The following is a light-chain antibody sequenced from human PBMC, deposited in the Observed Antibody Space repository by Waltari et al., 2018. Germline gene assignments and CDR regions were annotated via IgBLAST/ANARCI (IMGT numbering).Light chain of an antibody. CDR3: SSYTSSNTWV. CDR2: DVT. V-gene: IGLV2-14*01. CDR1: SSDIGGYNY. J-gene: IGLJ3*02. Sequence: QSALTQPASVSGSPGQSITISCIGTSSDIGGYNYVSWYQQHPGKAPKVMIYDVTKRPSGVFKRFSGSKSGSTASLTISGLQAEDEADYYCSSYTSSNTWVFGGGTKLTVL.